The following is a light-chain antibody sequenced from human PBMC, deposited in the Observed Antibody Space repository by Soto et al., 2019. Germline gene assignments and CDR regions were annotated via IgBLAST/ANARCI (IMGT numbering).Light chain of an antibody. Sequence: EIVLTQSPPTLALSPGERATLSCRASQSVATFLAWYQQRPGQAPRLLSYDASHRATGIPARFSGSGSGTDFTLTISSLEPEDFAVYFCQHRTDWPPICTFGQGTKVEIK. V-gene: IGKV3-11*01. CDR2: DAS. J-gene: IGKJ2*02. CDR1: QSVATF. CDR3: QHRTDWPPICT.